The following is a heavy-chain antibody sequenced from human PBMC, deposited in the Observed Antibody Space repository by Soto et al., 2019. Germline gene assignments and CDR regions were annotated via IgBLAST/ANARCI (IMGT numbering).Heavy chain of an antibody. CDR2: IYPCDSDT. CDR1: GYSFTIYC. V-gene: IGHV5-51*01. Sequence: PGESLKISCNGSGYSFTIYCIGLVLQMPGKGLDWMGIIYPCDSDTIYSPSFQGQVTISADKSISTAYLQWSSLKASDTAMYYCARNPTGPHAFDIWGQGTMVTVSS. J-gene: IGHJ3*02. D-gene: IGHD4-17*01. CDR3: ARNPTGPHAFDI.